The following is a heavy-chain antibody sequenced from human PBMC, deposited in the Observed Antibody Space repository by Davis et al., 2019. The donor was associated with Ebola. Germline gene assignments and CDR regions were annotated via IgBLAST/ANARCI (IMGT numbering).Heavy chain of an antibody. Sequence: PGGSLRLSCAGSGFTFGDYAMSWFRQAPGKGLEWVGFIRRKPYGGTPDYAASVKGRFTISRDDSKNIAYLQINSLKTEDTAVYYCARQGSFGYTDYYYGMDVWGKGTTVTVSS. CDR1: GFTFGDYA. CDR2: IRRKPYGGTP. J-gene: IGHJ6*04. V-gene: IGHV3-49*03. CDR3: ARQGSFGYTDYYYGMDV. D-gene: IGHD5-24*01.